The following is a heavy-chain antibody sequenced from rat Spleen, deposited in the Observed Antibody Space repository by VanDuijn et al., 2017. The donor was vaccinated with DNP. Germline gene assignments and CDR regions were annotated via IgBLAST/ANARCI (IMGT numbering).Heavy chain of an antibody. Sequence: QVQLKESGPGLVQLSQTLSLTCTVSGFSLTNYHVDWVRQPPGKGLEWRGRLQSDGNTDYNSFLKSRLSISRDTSKSQVFLKMDSVQTEDTAMYFCARSQGYYYDGSYYPFAYWGQGILVTVSS. CDR1: GFSLTNYH. CDR2: LQSDGNT. D-gene: IGHD1-12*02. V-gene: IGHV2-27*01. J-gene: IGHJ3*01. CDR3: ARSQGYYYDGSYYPFAY.